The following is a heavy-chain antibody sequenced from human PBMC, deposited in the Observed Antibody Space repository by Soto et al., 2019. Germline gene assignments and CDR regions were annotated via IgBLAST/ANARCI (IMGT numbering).Heavy chain of an antibody. CDR3: AIGSWYLNWFDP. Sequence: PSETLSLTCTVSGGSISSSSYYWGWIRQPPGKGLEWIGSIYYSGSTYYNPSLKSRVTISVDTSKNQFSLKLSSVTAADTAVYYCAIGSWYLNWFDPWGQGTLVTVSS. CDR2: IYYSGST. J-gene: IGHJ5*02. CDR1: GGSISSSSYY. V-gene: IGHV4-39*01. D-gene: IGHD6-13*01.